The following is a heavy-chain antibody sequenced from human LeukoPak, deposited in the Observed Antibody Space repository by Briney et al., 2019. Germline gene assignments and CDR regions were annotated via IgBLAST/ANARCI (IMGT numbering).Heavy chain of an antibody. CDR3: AREKHSRIFGEVIRSPLRNYFDY. Sequence: PGGSLRLSCAASGFPFSDYGMYWVRQAPGKGLEWLAVISHDGSNKHYADSVKGRITISRDNSMNTLYLQMNSLRAEDTAVYYCAREKHSRIFGEVIRSPLRNYFDYWGQGTLVTVSS. V-gene: IGHV3-30*03. D-gene: IGHD3-3*01. J-gene: IGHJ4*02. CDR2: ISHDGSNK. CDR1: GFPFSDYG.